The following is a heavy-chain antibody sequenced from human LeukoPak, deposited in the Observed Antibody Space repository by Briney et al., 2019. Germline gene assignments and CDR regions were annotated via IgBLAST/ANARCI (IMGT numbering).Heavy chain of an antibody. Sequence: QPGRSLRLSCAASGFTFSSYAMHWVRQAPGKGLEWVAVISYDGSNKYYADSVKGRFTISRDNSKNTLYLQMNSLRAEDAAVYYCARDLSPKLAPEYYFDYWGQGTLVTVSS. CDR3: ARDLSPKLAPEYYFDY. V-gene: IGHV3-30*04. D-gene: IGHD2/OR15-2a*01. CDR1: GFTFSSYA. CDR2: ISYDGSNK. J-gene: IGHJ4*02.